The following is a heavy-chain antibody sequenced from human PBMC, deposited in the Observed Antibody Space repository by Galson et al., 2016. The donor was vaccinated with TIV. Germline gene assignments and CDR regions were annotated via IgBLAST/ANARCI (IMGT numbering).Heavy chain of an antibody. CDR2: INPNSGGT. CDR3: ARSERGSYTGFDY. CDR1: GYSFSGYF. Sequence: SVKVSCKASGYSFSGYFMHWVRQAPGQGLEWMGWINPNSGGTNYAQKLQGRFTMTRDTSKTTAYMELTSLRSDDTAVYYCARSERGSYTGFDYWDQGTLVIVSS. D-gene: IGHD1-26*01. J-gene: IGHJ4*02. V-gene: IGHV1-2*02.